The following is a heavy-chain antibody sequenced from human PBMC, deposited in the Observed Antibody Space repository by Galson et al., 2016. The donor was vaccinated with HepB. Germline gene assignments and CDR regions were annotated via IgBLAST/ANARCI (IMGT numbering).Heavy chain of an antibody. CDR2: ISGSGGNT. V-gene: IGHV3-23*01. CDR1: GFTFSRYA. J-gene: IGHJ4*02. D-gene: IGHD3-22*01. Sequence: SLRLSCAASGFTFSRYAMSWVRQAPGKGLEWVSGISGSGGNTYYADSVKGRFPISRDNSKNTLYLQMNSLRAEDTAVYYCAKDSGSMIVVATTLDYWGQGTLVTVSS. CDR3: AKDSGSMIVVATTLDY.